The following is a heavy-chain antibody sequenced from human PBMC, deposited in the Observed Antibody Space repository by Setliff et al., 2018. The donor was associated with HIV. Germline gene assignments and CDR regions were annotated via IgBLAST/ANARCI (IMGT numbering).Heavy chain of an antibody. V-gene: IGHV1-46*01. CDR2: INPAGNPT. D-gene: IGHD3-9*01. J-gene: IGHJ4*02. Sequence: ASVKVSCKASGNTFTKYYMHWVRQAPGQGLEWMGIINPAGNPTSYAQKFQGRLTMTRDTSTNTVYMELSSLRSEDTALYYRAGSILTGYYTFGADYWGQGTLVTVS. CDR3: AGSILTGYYTFGADY. CDR1: GNTFTKYY.